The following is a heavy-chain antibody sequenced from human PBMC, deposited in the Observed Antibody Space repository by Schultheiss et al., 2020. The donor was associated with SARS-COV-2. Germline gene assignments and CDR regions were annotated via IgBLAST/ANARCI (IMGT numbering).Heavy chain of an antibody. CDR3: AKGRQWLVHPFDY. CDR1: GFTFDDYA. J-gene: IGHJ4*02. Sequence: GGSLRLSCAASGFTFDDYAMHWVRQAPGKGLEWVSAISGSGGSTYYADSVKGRFTISRDNSKNTLFLQTNSLRAEDTAIYYCAKGRQWLVHPFDYWGQGTLVTVSS. CDR2: ISGSGGST. V-gene: IGHV3-23*01. D-gene: IGHD6-19*01.